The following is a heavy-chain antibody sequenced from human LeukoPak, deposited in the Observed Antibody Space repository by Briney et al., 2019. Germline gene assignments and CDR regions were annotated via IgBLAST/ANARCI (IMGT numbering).Heavy chain of an antibody. CDR2: TYYRSKWYN. Sequence: SQTLSLTCAISVDSVSSNSAAWNWIRQSPSRGLEWLRRTYYRSKWYNDYAVSVKSRITINPDTSKNQFSLQLNSVTPEDTAVYYCARAGEDMGYYYYGMDVWGQGTTVTVSS. CDR3: ARAGEDMGYYYYGMDV. V-gene: IGHV6-1*01. J-gene: IGHJ6*02. D-gene: IGHD1-1*01. CDR1: VDSVSSNSAA.